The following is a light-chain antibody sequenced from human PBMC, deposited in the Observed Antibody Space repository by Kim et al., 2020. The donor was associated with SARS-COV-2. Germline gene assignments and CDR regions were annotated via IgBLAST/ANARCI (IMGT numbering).Light chain of an antibody. CDR3: HQYNVYPRT. CDR2: KAS. Sequence: ASVGDRLPITSRASQSISGLLSWYPQKPGNAPTLLFYKASSLQRVVPSTFSGGVSVTEFSLTISSLQPVDFATYFSHQYNVYPRTFGQGTKVDI. J-gene: IGKJ1*01. V-gene: IGKV1-5*03. CDR1: QSISGL.